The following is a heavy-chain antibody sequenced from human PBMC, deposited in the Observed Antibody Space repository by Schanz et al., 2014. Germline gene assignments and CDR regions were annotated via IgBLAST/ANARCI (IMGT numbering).Heavy chain of an antibody. D-gene: IGHD3-10*01. Sequence: VQLVESGGGLVQPRGSLRLSCAASEFSFSSFGMNWVRQAPGKGLEWAALISHDGNNKHYVDSVEGRFTISRDNSKSMLFLEMSSLRVEDTAVYYCVREENYPSFLGYYYYMDVWGKGTSVTVSS. CDR3: VREENYPSFLGYYYYMDV. V-gene: IGHV3-30*03. CDR1: EFSFSSFG. J-gene: IGHJ6*03. CDR2: ISHDGNNK.